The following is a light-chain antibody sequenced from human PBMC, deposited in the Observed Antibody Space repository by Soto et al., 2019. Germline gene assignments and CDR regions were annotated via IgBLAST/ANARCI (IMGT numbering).Light chain of an antibody. J-gene: IGLJ1*01. CDR1: SSNIGSST. CDR3: AAWDASLSAHYA. Sequence: QSALTQPPSASGTPGQRVTIFCSGSSSNIGSSTVNWYQQVPGAAPKLLIESNDQRPSGVPDRFSGSKSGTSAYLAISGLQSEDEADYYCAAWDASLSAHYAFGTGTKVTVL. CDR2: SND. V-gene: IGLV1-44*01.